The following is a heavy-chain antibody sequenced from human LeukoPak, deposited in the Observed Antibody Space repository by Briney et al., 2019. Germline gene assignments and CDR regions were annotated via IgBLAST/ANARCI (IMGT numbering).Heavy chain of an antibody. D-gene: IGHD4-17*01. CDR2: VIPMFATA. V-gene: IGHV1-69*13. CDR1: GGTFSSYA. Sequence: SVKVSCKASGGTFSSYAISLVRQAPGQGLEWMGGVIPMFATANYAPKFQDRVTITADESTGTAYMELRGLRSEDTAVYHCARGLHGDYGYFDYWGQGTLVTVSS. J-gene: IGHJ4*02. CDR3: ARGLHGDYGYFDY.